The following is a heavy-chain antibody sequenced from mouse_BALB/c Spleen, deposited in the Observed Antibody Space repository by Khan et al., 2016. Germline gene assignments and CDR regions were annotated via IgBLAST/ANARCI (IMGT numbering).Heavy chain of an antibody. J-gene: IGHJ4*01. V-gene: IGHV14-3*02. CDR1: GFNIKDTY. CDR3: ARSNYGNYEEGYTMDY. Sequence: IQLVQSGAELVKPGASVKLSCTASGFNIKDTYMHWVKQRPEQGLEWIGRIDPANGNTKYDPKFQGKATITADTSSNTAYLQLNSLTSEDTAVYYAARSNYGNYEEGYTMDYWGQGTSVTVSS. CDR2: IDPANGNT. D-gene: IGHD2-1*01.